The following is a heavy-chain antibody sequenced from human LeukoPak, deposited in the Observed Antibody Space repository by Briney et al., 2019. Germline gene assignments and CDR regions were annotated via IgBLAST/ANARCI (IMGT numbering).Heavy chain of an antibody. CDR1: AGSISNYY. J-gene: IGHJ6*02. Sequence: PSETLSLTCTVSAGSISNYYWSWIRQPPGKGLEWIGYISYSGSTNYNPSLKSRVTISVDTSKNQFSLKLSSVTAADTAVYYCARDKSSSRRGLDVWGQGTTVIVSS. CDR3: ARDKSSSRRGLDV. V-gene: IGHV4-59*12. D-gene: IGHD2-2*01. CDR2: ISYSGST.